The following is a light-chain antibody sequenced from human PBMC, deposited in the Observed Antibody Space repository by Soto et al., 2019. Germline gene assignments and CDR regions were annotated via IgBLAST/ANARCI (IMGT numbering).Light chain of an antibody. CDR1: QSVSSSY. CDR3: QQSYSTPVT. CDR2: GAS. J-gene: IGKJ1*01. Sequence: EIVLTQSPGTLSLSPGERATLSCRASQSVSSSYLAWYQQKPGQAPRLLIYGASSRATGIPDRFSGSGSGTDFTLTISSLQPEDFATYYCQQSYSTPVTFGQGTKVEIK. V-gene: IGKV3-20*01.